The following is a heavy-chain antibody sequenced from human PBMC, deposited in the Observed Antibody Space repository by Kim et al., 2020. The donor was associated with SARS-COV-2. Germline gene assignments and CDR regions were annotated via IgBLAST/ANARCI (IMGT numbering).Heavy chain of an antibody. Sequence: GGSLRLSCEASGFTFSSYAMSWVRQAPGKGLEWVSAISGSGGSTYYADSVKGRFTISRDNSKNTLYLQMNSLRAEDTAVYYCAKDLREDKTYYYYYGMDVWGQGTTVTVSS. J-gene: IGHJ6*02. D-gene: IGHD3-16*01. CDR2: ISGSGGST. CDR1: GFTFSSYA. CDR3: AKDLREDKTYYYYYGMDV. V-gene: IGHV3-23*01.